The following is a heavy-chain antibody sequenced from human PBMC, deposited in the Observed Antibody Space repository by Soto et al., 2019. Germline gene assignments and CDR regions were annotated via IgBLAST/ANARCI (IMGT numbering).Heavy chain of an antibody. V-gene: IGHV4-34*01. CDR3: ARTSRMTTVTTRRYLQH. CDR1: GGSFSGYY. D-gene: IGHD4-17*01. J-gene: IGHJ1*01. CDR2: INHSRRT. Sequence: SETLSLTCAVYGGSFSGYYWSWIRQPPGKGLEWIGEINHSRRTNYNPSLKSRVTISVDRSKNQVSLKLSSVTAADTAVYYCARTSRMTTVTTRRYLQHWGQSTLVTVSS.